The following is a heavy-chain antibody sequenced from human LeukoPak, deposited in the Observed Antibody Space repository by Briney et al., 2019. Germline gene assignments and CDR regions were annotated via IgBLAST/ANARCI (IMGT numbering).Heavy chain of an antibody. CDR3: ARVGSYSFGDPFDY. V-gene: IGHV3-20*04. D-gene: IGHD3-10*01. CDR1: GFTFDDDA. CDR2: INWNGGST. J-gene: IGHJ4*02. Sequence: GGSLRLSCAASGFTFDDDAMSWVRQAPGKGLEWVSGINWNGGSTGYADSVKGRFTISRDNSKKSLYLQMNSLRAEDTALYYSARVGSYSFGDPFDYWGQGTLVTVSS.